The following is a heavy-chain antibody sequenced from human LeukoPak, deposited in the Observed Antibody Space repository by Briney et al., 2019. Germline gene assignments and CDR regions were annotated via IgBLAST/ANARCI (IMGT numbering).Heavy chain of an antibody. CDR1: GFTFSSYA. D-gene: IGHD3-9*01. V-gene: IGHV3-23*01. CDR2: ISGSGGNT. Sequence: GGSLRLSCAASGFTFSSYAMSWVRQAPGKGLEWVSAISGSGGNTYYADSVKGRFTISRDNSENTLYLQMNSLRAEDTAVYYCAKDPILTGYCSTFDYWGQGTLVTVSS. CDR3: AKDPILTGYCSTFDY. J-gene: IGHJ4*02.